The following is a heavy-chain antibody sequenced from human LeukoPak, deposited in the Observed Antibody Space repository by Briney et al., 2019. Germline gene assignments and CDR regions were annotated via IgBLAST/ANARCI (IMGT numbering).Heavy chain of an antibody. J-gene: IGHJ4*02. D-gene: IGHD3-10*01. Sequence: ASVKVSCKASGYTFTSYDINWVRQATGQGLEWMGWTSAYNGNTNYAQKLQGRVTMTTDTSTSTAYMELRSLRSDDTAVYCCARGPYVLLWFGEFPSFDYWGQGTLVAVSS. CDR2: TSAYNGNT. CDR1: GYTFTSYD. CDR3: ARGPYVLLWFGEFPSFDY. V-gene: IGHV1-18*01.